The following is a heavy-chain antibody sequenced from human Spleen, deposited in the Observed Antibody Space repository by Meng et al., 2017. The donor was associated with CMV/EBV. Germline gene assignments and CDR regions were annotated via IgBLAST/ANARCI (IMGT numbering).Heavy chain of an antibody. CDR3: ASLPVDTAMVPFDL. D-gene: IGHD5-18*01. V-gene: IGHV1-69*12. Sequence: QAEWVQSGAGVKKPGSSVKVSCKASGGTFSSYAISWVRQAPGQGLEWMGGIIPIFGTANYAQKFQGRVTITADESTSTAYMELSSLRSEDTAVYYCASLPVDTAMVPFDLWGRGTLVTVSS. J-gene: IGHJ2*01. CDR2: IIPIFGTA. CDR1: GGTFSSYA.